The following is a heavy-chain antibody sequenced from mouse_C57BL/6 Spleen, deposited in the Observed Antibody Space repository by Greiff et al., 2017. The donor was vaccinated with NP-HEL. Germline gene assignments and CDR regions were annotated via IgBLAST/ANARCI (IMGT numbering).Heavy chain of an antibody. CDR2: ISSGSSTI. Sequence: EVKLVESGGGLVKPGGSLKLSCAASGFTFSDYGMHWVRQAPEKGLEWVAYISSGSSTIYYADTVKGRFTISRDNAKNTLFLQMTSLRSEDTAMYYCARPAVVEMDYWGQGTSVTVSS. CDR3: ARPAVVEMDY. J-gene: IGHJ4*01. D-gene: IGHD1-1*01. V-gene: IGHV5-17*01. CDR1: GFTFSDYG.